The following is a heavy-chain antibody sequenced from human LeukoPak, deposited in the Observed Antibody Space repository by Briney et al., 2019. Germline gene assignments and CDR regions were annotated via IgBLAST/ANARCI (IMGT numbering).Heavy chain of an antibody. CDR1: GGSSSSYY. D-gene: IGHD6-13*01. J-gene: IGHJ5*02. CDR3: ARSKYSSSWYWFDP. V-gene: IGHV4-59*01. Sequence: SETLSLTCTVSGGSSSSYYWSWIRQPPGKGLEWIGYIYYSGSTNYNPSLKSRVTISVDTSKNQFSLKLSSVTAADTAVYYCARSKYSSSWYWFDPWGQGTLVTVSS. CDR2: IYYSGST.